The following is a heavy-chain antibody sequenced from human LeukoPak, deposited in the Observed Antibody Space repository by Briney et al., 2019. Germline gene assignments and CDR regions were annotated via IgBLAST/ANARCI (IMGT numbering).Heavy chain of an antibody. CDR1: GGTFSSYA. CDR2: IIPILGTA. J-gene: IGHJ4*02. D-gene: IGHD6-6*01. V-gene: IGHV1-69*13. CDR3: ARASIAARRFDY. Sequence: ASVKVSCKASGGTFSSYAISWVRQAPGQGLEWMGGIIPILGTANYAQKFQGRVTITADESTSTAYMELSSLRSEDTAVYYCARASIAARRFDYWGQGTLVTVSS.